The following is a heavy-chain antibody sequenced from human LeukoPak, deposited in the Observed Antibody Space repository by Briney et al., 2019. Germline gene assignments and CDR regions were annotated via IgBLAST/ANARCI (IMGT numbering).Heavy chain of an antibody. Sequence: SETLSLTCAVSGYSISSGYYWSWIRQPPGKGLEWIGCIYYTGSTNYNPSLKSRPTMSVDTSENKFSLKLASVTAADTAVYYCARGYGSGSYYDGKTYFFDYWGQGTLVTVSA. CDR3: ARGYGSGSYYDGKTYFFDY. CDR1: GYSISSGYY. J-gene: IGHJ4*02. CDR2: IYYTGST. D-gene: IGHD3-10*01. V-gene: IGHV4-38-2*01.